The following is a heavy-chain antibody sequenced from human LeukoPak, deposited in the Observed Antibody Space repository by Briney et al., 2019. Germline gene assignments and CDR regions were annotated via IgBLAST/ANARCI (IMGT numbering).Heavy chain of an antibody. D-gene: IGHD3-10*01. Sequence: ASVKVSCKASGYTFTSYDINWARQATGQGLEWMGWMNPNSGNTGYAQKFQGRVTMTRNTSISTAYMELSSLRSEDTAVYYCARDRTMVRGAPLYYWGQGTLVTVSS. V-gene: IGHV1-8*01. J-gene: IGHJ4*02. CDR3: ARDRTMVRGAPLYY. CDR2: MNPNSGNT. CDR1: GYTFTSYD.